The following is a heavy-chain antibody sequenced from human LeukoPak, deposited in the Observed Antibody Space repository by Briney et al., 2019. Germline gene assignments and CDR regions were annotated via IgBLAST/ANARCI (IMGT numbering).Heavy chain of an antibody. CDR2: IYYSGST. CDR3: AREALYCSSTSCRAFHP. CDR1: GGSISSGDYY. J-gene: IGHJ5*02. V-gene: IGHV4-30-4*01. Sequence: SETLSLTCTVSGGSISSGDYYWSWIRQPPGKGLEWIGYIYYSGSTYYNPSLKSRVTISVDTSKNQFSLKLSSVTAADTAVYYCAREALYCSSTSCRAFHPWGQGTLVTVSS. D-gene: IGHD2-2*01.